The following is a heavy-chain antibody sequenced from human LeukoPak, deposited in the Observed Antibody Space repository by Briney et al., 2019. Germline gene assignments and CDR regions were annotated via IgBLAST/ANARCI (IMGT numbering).Heavy chain of an antibody. J-gene: IGHJ4*02. CDR3: ARVYHPITMIVVVIFDY. V-gene: IGHV1-2*02. Sequence: ASVKVSCKASGYTSTGYYMHWVRQAPGQGLEWMGWINPNSGGTNYAQKFQGRVTMTRDTSISTAYMELSRLRSDDTAVYYCARVYHPITMIVVVIFDYWGQGTLVTVSS. D-gene: IGHD3-22*01. CDR2: INPNSGGT. CDR1: GYTSTGYY.